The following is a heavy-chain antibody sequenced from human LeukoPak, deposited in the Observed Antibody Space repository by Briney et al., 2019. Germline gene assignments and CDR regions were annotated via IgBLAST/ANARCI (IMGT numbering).Heavy chain of an antibody. CDR1: GFPFSTYS. D-gene: IGHD2-21*01. CDR2: ISSSSSYI. Sequence: GGSWSPSGPASGFPFSTYSMTGVRRAPGKGLEWVSSISSSSSYIYYADSVKGRFTISRDNAKNSLYLQMNSLRAEDTAVYYCARDVEEDYWGQGTLVTVSS. V-gene: IGHV3-21*01. J-gene: IGHJ4*02. CDR3: ARDVEEDY.